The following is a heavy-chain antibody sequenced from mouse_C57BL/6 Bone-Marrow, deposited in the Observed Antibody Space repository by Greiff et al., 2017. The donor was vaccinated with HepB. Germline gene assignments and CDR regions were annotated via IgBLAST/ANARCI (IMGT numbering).Heavy chain of an antibody. J-gene: IGHJ2*01. CDR2: IRNKANNHAT. CDR3: TLRYYYGSSYDFDY. Sequence: EVKLMESGGGLVQPGGSMKLSCAASGFTFSDTWMDWVRQSPEKGLEWVAEIRNKANNHATYYAESVKGRFTISRDDSKSSVYLQMNSLRAEDTGIYYCTLRYYYGSSYDFDYWGQGTTLTVSS. D-gene: IGHD1-1*01. V-gene: IGHV6-6*01. CDR1: GFTFSDTW.